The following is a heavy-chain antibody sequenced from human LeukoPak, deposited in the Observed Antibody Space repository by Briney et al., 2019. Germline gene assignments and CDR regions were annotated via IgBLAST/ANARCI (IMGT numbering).Heavy chain of an antibody. CDR2: IYSGGST. J-gene: IGHJ4*02. Sequence: GGSLRLSCAASGFTVSSNYMSWVRQAPGKGLEWVSVIYSGGSTYYADSVKGRFTISRDNSKNTLYLQMNSLRAEDTAVHYCAKDLSGIYYFDYWGQGTLVTVSS. CDR3: AKDLSGIYYFDY. D-gene: IGHD1-26*01. CDR1: GFTVSSNY. V-gene: IGHV3-66*02.